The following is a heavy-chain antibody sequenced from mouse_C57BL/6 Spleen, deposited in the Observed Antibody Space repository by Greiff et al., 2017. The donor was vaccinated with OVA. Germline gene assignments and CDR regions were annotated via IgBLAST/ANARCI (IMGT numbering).Heavy chain of an antibody. CDR3: ARDYYSAYYFDY. J-gene: IGHJ2*01. CDR1: GFTFSSYA. V-gene: IGHV5-4*01. D-gene: IGHD1-1*01. CDR2: ISDGGSYT. Sequence: DVMLVESGGGLVKPGGSLKLSCAASGFTFSSYAMSWVRQTPEKRLEWVATISDGGSYTYYPDNVKGRFTISRDNAKNNLYLQMSHLKSEDTAMYYCARDYYSAYYFDYWGQGTTLTVSS.